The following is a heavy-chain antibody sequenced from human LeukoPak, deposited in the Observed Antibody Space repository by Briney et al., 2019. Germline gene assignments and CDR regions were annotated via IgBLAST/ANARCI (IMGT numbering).Heavy chain of an antibody. CDR1: GFTFSSYA. Sequence: GGSLRPSCSASGFTFSSYAMHWVRQAPGKGLEYVSSISSNGGSTYYADSVKGRFTVSRDNSKNTLYLQVSSLRAEDTAVYYCVKEDIVATQFDYWGQGTLVTVSS. J-gene: IGHJ4*02. V-gene: IGHV3-64D*06. CDR3: VKEDIVATQFDY. D-gene: IGHD5-12*01. CDR2: ISSNGGST.